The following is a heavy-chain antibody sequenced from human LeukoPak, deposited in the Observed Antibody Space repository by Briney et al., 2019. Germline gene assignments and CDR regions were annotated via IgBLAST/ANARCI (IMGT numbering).Heavy chain of an antibody. CDR3: ATFDSSGYYYSHAFDI. D-gene: IGHD3-22*01. V-gene: IGHV1-24*01. CDR2: FDPEDGET. Sequence: ASVKVSCKVSGYTLTELSMHWVRQAPGKGPEWMGGFDPEDGETIYAQKFQGRVTMTEDTSTDTAYMELSSLRSEDTAVYYCATFDSSGYYYSHAFDIWGQGTMVTVSS. CDR1: GYTLTELS. J-gene: IGHJ3*02.